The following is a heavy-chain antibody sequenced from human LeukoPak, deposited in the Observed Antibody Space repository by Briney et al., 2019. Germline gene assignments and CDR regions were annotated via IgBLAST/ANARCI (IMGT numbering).Heavy chain of an antibody. D-gene: IGHD3-3*01. CDR2: ISTSGNT. Sequence: PSETLSLTCTVSGGSISSGSYYWNWIRQPAGKGLEWIGRIGRISTSGNTNYNPSLKSRVTLSLDTSKNRFSLKLSSVTAADTAVYYCAREEWLSQYNWFDPWGQGTLVTVSS. CDR3: AREEWLSQYNWFDP. J-gene: IGHJ5*02. V-gene: IGHV4-61*02. CDR1: GGSISSGSYY.